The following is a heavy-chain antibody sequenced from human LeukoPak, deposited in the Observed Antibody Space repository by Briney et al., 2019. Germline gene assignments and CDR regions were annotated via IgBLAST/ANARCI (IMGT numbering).Heavy chain of an antibody. CDR2: TYYRSKWYN. D-gene: IGHD3-10*01. CDR1: GDSVSSNSAA. J-gene: IGHJ4*02. Sequence: SQTLSLTCAISGDSVSSNSAAWNWIRQSPSRGLEWLGRTYYRSKWYNDYAVSVKSRITINPDTSKNQFSLQLNSVTPEDTAVYYCARANNHLRVRGVIPTRYFDYWGQGTPVTVSS. CDR3: ARANNHLRVRGVIPTRYFDY. V-gene: IGHV6-1*01.